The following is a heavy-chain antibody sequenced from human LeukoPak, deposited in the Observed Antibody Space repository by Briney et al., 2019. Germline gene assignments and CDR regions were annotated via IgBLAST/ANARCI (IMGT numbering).Heavy chain of an antibody. Sequence: SETLSLTCTVSSGSVSSGTYYWSWIRQPPGKGLEWIGEINHSGSTNYNPSLKSRVTISVDTSKNQFSLKLSSVTAADTAVYYCARGRRDGYNPVPVFGYWGQGTLVTVSS. CDR1: SGSVSSGTYY. J-gene: IGHJ4*02. CDR3: ARGRRDGYNPVPVFGY. D-gene: IGHD5-24*01. CDR2: INHSGST. V-gene: IGHV4-61*01.